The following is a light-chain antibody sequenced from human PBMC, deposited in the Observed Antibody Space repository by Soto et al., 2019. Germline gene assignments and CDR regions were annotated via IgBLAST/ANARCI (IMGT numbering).Light chain of an antibody. V-gene: IGKV3-11*01. CDR1: QSVNNY. Sequence: EIVLTQSPATLSLSPGERATLSCRTSQSVNNYLVWYQQKPGQAPRLLMYDTSNRASGIPARFSGSGSGTDFTLTISSLEPEDFGVYYCQQRANWPITFGQGTRLEIK. CDR3: QQRANWPIT. CDR2: DTS. J-gene: IGKJ5*01.